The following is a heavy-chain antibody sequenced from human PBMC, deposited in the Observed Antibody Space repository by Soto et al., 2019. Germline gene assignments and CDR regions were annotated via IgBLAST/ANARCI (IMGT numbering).Heavy chain of an antibody. V-gene: IGHV4-59*01. CDR1: GDSISSFY. J-gene: IGHJ4*02. D-gene: IGHD5-12*01. CDR2: IYKSEST. Sequence: PSETLSLTCTVSGDSISSFYCNWVRQSPGKGLEWIGYIYKSESTKYNPSLQSRVTISADTSKNQFSLRLTSMTAADTAIYYCVTGAGWLPDYWGQGTLVTVSS. CDR3: VTGAGWLPDY.